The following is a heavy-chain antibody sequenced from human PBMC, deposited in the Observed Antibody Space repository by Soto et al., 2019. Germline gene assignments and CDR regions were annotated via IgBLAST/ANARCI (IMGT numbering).Heavy chain of an antibody. D-gene: IGHD2-15*01. CDR2: ISAYNGNT. CDR3: ARDLEGYCSGGSCYSSYYYYGMDA. CDR1: GYTFTSYG. J-gene: IGHJ6*02. Sequence: ASVKVSCKASGYTFTSYGISWVRQAPGQGLEWMGWISAYNGNTNYAQKLQGRVTMTTDTSTSTAYMELRSLRSDDTAVYYCARDLEGYCSGGSCYSSYYYYGMDAWGQGTTVTVSS. V-gene: IGHV1-18*04.